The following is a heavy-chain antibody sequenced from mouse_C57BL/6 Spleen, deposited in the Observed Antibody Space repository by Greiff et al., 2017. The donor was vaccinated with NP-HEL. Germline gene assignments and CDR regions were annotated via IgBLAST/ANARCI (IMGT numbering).Heavy chain of an antibody. V-gene: IGHV1-55*01. Sequence: QVQLQQPGAELVKPGASVKMSCKASGYTFTSYWITWVKQRPGQGLAWIGDIYPGSGSTKYNEKFKSKATLTVDTSSSTAYMQLSSLTSEDSAVYYCARRYDYDGRFAYWGQGTLVTVS. CDR3: ARRYDYDGRFAY. CDR2: IYPGSGST. J-gene: IGHJ3*01. CDR1: GYTFTSYW. D-gene: IGHD2-4*01.